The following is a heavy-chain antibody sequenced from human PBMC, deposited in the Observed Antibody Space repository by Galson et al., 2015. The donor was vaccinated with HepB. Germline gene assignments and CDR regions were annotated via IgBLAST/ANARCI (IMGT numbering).Heavy chain of an antibody. Sequence: SLRLSCAASGFTFSSYGMHWVRQAPGKGLEWVAFIRYDGSNKYYADSVKGRFTISRDNSKNTLYLQTNSLRAEDTAVYYCAKDRGYSGSYFDYWGQGTLVTVSS. CDR2: IRYDGSNK. CDR3: AKDRGYSGSYFDY. V-gene: IGHV3-30*02. D-gene: IGHD1-26*01. CDR1: GFTFSSYG. J-gene: IGHJ4*02.